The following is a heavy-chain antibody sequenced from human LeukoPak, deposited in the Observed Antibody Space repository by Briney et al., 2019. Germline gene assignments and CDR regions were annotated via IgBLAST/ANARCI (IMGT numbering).Heavy chain of an antibody. CDR1: GFTFSSYG. J-gene: IGHJ6*02. CDR3: AKLAMDDSSGYYYYYYYYGMDV. CDR2: ISYDGSNK. V-gene: IGHV3-30*18. D-gene: IGHD3-22*01. Sequence: GRSLRLSCAASGFTFSSYGMHWVRQAPGKGLEWVAVISYDGSNKYYADSVKGRFTISRDNSKNTLYLQMNSLRAEDTAVYYRAKLAMDDSSGYYYYYYYYGMDVWGQGTTVTVSS.